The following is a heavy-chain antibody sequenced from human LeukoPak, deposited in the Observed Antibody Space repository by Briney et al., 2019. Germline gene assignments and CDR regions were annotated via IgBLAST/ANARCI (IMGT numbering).Heavy chain of an antibody. CDR3: AREGSSSGGLGN. CDR2: INLSGGST. J-gene: IGHJ4*02. D-gene: IGHD6-6*01. Sequence: ASVKVSCKASGYTFTGYNMHWVRQAPGQGLEWMGIINLSGGSTSYAQKFQGRVTMTRDMSTSTVYMELSSLRSEDTAVYYCAREGSSSGGLGNWGQGTLVTVSS. V-gene: IGHV1-46*01. CDR1: GYTFTGYN.